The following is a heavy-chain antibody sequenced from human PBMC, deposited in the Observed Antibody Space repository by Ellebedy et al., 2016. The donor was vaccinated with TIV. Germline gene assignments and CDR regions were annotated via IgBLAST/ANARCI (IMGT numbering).Heavy chain of an antibody. Sequence: GESLKISCAASGFTFSSYAMSWVRQAPGKGLEWVSSISGSGGSTYYADSVKGRFTISRGNSKNTLYLEMNSLRAEDTAVYYCAKDTFYDSSGYYGYWGQGTLVTVSS. CDR3: AKDTFYDSSGYYGY. J-gene: IGHJ4*02. D-gene: IGHD3-22*01. V-gene: IGHV3-23*01. CDR1: GFTFSSYA. CDR2: ISGSGGST.